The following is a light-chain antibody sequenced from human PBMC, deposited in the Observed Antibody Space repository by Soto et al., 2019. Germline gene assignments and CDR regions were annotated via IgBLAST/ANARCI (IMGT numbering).Light chain of an antibody. CDR3: QSYDSSLSAL. V-gene: IGLV1-40*01. CDR2: GNS. CDR1: SSNIGAGYD. Sequence: QAVVTQPPSVSGAPGQRVTISCTGSSSNIGAGYDVHWYPQLPGTAPKLLIYGNSNRPSGVPDRFSGSKSGTSASLAITGLQAEDEADYYCQSYDSSLSALFGGGTQLTVL. J-gene: IGLJ3*02.